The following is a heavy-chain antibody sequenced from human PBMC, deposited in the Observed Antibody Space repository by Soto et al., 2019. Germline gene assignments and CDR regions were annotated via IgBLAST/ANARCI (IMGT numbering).Heavy chain of an antibody. CDR1: GYNFISYG. J-gene: IGHJ5*02. Sequence: QVHLVQSGAEVKKPGASVRVSCKASGYNFISYGISWVRQAPGQGLEWMGWISAYNGDTKFAEKFQGRVTMTTDRSTTVYMELRSLRYDDTAVYYCARDTWSGEGVYLWGQGTLVTVSS. CDR3: ARDTWSGEGVYL. CDR2: ISAYNGDT. D-gene: IGHD1-26*01. V-gene: IGHV1-18*01.